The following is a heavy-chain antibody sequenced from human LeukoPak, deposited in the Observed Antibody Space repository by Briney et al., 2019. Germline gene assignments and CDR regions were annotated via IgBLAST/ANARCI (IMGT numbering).Heavy chain of an antibody. CDR1: GYTFTSYD. CDR3: ARTPPPTIVGAHYFDY. D-gene: IGHD1-26*01. J-gene: IGHJ4*02. CDR2: ISTYNGYT. V-gene: IGHV1-18*01. Sequence: ASVKVSGKASGYTFTSYDINWVRQATGQGLEWMGWISTYNGYTNYAQNLQGRVTMTTDTSASTVYLELRSLRSDDTAVYYCARTPPPTIVGAHYFDYWGQGTLVTVSS.